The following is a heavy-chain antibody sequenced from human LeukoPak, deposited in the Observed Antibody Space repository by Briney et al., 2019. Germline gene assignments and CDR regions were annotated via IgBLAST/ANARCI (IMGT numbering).Heavy chain of an antibody. CDR3: ASGPRQGPIRGLDY. J-gene: IGHJ4*02. CDR1: GGPIRSSNYY. V-gene: IGHV4-39*02. Sequence: SETLSLTCTVSGGPIRSSNYYCRWIRQPPGQGLEWIGAIYYTGTTYYNPSLRSRVTISVDTSKNHFSLNLSSVTAADTALYYCASGPRQGPIRGLDYWGQGTLVTVSS. D-gene: IGHD4-17*01. CDR2: IYYTGTT.